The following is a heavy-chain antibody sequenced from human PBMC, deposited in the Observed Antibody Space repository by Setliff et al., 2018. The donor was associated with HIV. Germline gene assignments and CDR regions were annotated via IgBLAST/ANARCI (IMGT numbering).Heavy chain of an antibody. CDR3: ARDGSDYYDSSGYYFPDY. CDR2: ISAYNGNT. Sequence: ASVKVSCKASGYTFTNYGINWVRQAPGQGLEWMGWISAYNGNTNHAQKLQGRVTMTTDTSTSTAYMELRSLRSDDTAVYYCARDGSDYYDSSGYYFPDYWGQGTLVTVSS. V-gene: IGHV1-18*01. D-gene: IGHD3-22*01. CDR1: GYTFTNYG. J-gene: IGHJ4*02.